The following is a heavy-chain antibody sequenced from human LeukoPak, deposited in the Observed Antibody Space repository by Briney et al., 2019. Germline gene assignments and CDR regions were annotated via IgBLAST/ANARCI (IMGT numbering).Heavy chain of an antibody. CDR3: AREFQWFGELSPLYYYYYYYMDV. D-gene: IGHD3-10*01. V-gene: IGHV1-2*02. CDR1: GYTFTGYY. CDR2: INPNSGGT. Sequence: GASVKVSCKASGYTFTGYYMHWVRQAPGQGLEWMGWINPNSGGTNYAQKFQGRVTMTRDTSISTAYMELSRLRSDDTAVYYCAREFQWFGELSPLYYYYYYYMDVWGKGTTVTVSS. J-gene: IGHJ6*03.